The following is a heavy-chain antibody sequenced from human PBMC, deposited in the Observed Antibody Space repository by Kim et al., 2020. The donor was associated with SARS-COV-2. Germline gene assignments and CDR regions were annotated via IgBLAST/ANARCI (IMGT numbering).Heavy chain of an antibody. Sequence: GGSLRLSCAASGFTFDDYTMHWVRQAPGKGLEWVSLISWDGGSTYYADSVKGRFTISRDNSKNSLYLQINSLRTEDTALYYCAKDRDSSGYLAWGQGTLVTVSS. D-gene: IGHD3-22*01. V-gene: IGHV3-43*01. CDR1: GFTFDDYT. CDR3: AKDRDSSGYLA. J-gene: IGHJ5*02. CDR2: ISWDGGST.